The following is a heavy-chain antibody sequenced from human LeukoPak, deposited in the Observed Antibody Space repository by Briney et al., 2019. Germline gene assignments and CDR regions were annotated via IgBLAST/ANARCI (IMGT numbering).Heavy chain of an antibody. CDR1: GFTFSSYS. D-gene: IGHD1-26*01. CDR2: ISSSSSYI. Sequence: PGGSLRLSCAASGFTFSSYSMNWVRQAPGKGLEWVSSISSSSSYIYYADSVKGRFTISRDNAKNSLYLQMNSLRAEDTAVYYCAKYELGFLPSDYWGQGTLVTVSS. J-gene: IGHJ4*02. CDR3: AKYELGFLPSDY. V-gene: IGHV3-21*04.